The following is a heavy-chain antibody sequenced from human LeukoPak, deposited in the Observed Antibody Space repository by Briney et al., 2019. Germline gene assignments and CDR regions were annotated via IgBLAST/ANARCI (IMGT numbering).Heavy chain of an antibody. V-gene: IGHV3-74*01. CDR2: MNSDGSTA. J-gene: IGHJ4*02. CDR1: GLIFSSYW. D-gene: IGHD6-19*01. Sequence: GGSLRLSCAASGLIFSSYWMHWVRQAPGKGLVWVSRMNSDGSTATYADSVKGRFTISRDNSKNTLYLQMNSLRAEDTAVYYCAKDPYSSPYYGPGYLGQGTLVTVSS. CDR3: AKDPYSSPYYGPGY.